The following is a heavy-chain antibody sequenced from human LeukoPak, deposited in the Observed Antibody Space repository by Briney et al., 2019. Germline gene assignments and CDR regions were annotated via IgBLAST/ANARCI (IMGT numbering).Heavy chain of an antibody. D-gene: IGHD3-3*01. CDR1: GFTFSNYW. V-gene: IGHV3-7*03. CDR3: ARTLRFFRFLDV. J-gene: IGHJ6*02. Sequence: GGTLRLSCAASGFTFSNYWMSWVRQAPEKGLEWVANIKPDGSETYSVDSVKGRFTISRDNAKNSLYLQMNSLRAEDTAVYYCARTLRFFRFLDVWGQGTTVTVSS. CDR2: IKPDGSET.